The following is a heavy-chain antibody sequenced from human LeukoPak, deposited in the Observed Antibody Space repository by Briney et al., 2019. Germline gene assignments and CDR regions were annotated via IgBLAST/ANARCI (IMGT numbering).Heavy chain of an antibody. V-gene: IGHV7-4-1*02. Sequence: ASVKVSCKASGGTFSSYAISWVRQAPGQGLEWMGWINTNTGNPTYAQGFTGRFVFSLDTSVSTAYLQISSLKAEDTAVYYCARTPRIWFGELLSDAFDIWGQGTMVTVSS. D-gene: IGHD3-10*01. CDR3: ARTPRIWFGELLSDAFDI. CDR1: GGTFSSYA. J-gene: IGHJ3*02. CDR2: INTNTGNP.